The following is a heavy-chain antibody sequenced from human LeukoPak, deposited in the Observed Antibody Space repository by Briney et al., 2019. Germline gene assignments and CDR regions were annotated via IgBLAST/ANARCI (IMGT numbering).Heavy chain of an antibody. CDR3: ARGLEDIVVVLAAIGWFDP. Sequence: SQTLSLTCTVSGGSISSGGYYWSWIRQHPGKGLEWIGYIYYSGSTYYNPSLKSRVTISVDTSKNQFSLKLSSVTAADTAVYYCARGLEDIVVVLAAIGWFDPWGQGTLVTVSS. CDR1: GGSISSGGYY. J-gene: IGHJ5*02. CDR2: IYYSGST. V-gene: IGHV4-31*03. D-gene: IGHD2-2*02.